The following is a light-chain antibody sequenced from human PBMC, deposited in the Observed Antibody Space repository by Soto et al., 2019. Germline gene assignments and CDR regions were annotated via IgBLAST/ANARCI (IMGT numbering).Light chain of an antibody. Sequence: DIQMTQSPSSLSASVGDRVTITCRASQSISSYLNWYQQKPGKAPKLLIYAASSLQSGVPSGFSGSGSGTDFTLTISSLQPEDFATYYCQQANSFPITFGQGTRLEIK. CDR3: QQANSFPIT. CDR2: AAS. CDR1: QSISSY. V-gene: IGKV1-39*01. J-gene: IGKJ5*01.